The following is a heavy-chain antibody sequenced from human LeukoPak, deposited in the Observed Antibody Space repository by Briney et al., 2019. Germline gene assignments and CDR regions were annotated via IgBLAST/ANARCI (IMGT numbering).Heavy chain of an antibody. V-gene: IGHV3-11*01. CDR1: GFTFSDYY. Sequence: SGGSLRLSCAASGFTFSDYYMSWIRQAPGKGLEWVSYISISGSTIYYADSVKGRFTISRDNAKNSLYLQMNSLRAEDTALYYCAKGTYSSSWYWYYYYGMDVWGQGTTVTVSS. CDR3: AKGTYSSSWYWYYYYGMDV. D-gene: IGHD6-13*01. J-gene: IGHJ6*02. CDR2: ISISGSTI.